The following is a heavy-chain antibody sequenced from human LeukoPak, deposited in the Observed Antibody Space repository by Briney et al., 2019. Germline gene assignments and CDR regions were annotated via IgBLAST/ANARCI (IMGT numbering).Heavy chain of an antibody. V-gene: IGHV3-23*01. CDR1: GFTFSSYA. CDR3: AKGRALGKLRAFYFDY. J-gene: IGHJ4*02. CDR2: ISGSGSST. D-gene: IGHD7-27*01. Sequence: PGRSLRLSCAASGFTFSSYAMSWVRQAPGKGLEWVASISGSGSSTYYADSVKGRFTISRDNSRNTLYLHMNSLRNEDTAVYYCAKGRALGKLRAFYFDYWGQGTLVTVSA.